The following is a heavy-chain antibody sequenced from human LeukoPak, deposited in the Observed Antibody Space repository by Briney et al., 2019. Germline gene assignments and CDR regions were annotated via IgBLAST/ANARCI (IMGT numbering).Heavy chain of an antibody. V-gene: IGHV4-38-2*02. Sequence: SETLSLTCTVSGYSISSGYYWGWIRQPPGKGLEWIGSIYHSGSTYYNPSLKSRVTISVDTSKNQFSLKLSSVTAADTAVYYCARDYVVVPAALESDPWGQGTLVTVSS. J-gene: IGHJ5*02. CDR1: GYSISSGYY. D-gene: IGHD2-2*01. CDR3: ARDYVVVPAALESDP. CDR2: IYHSGST.